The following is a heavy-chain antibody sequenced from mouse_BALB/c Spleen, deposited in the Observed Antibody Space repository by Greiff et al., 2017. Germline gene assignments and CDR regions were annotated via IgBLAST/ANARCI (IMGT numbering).Heavy chain of an antibody. Sequence: EVKLMESGAELVRSGASVKLSCTASGFNIKDYYMHWVKQRPEQGLEWIGWIDPENGDTEYAPKFQGKATMTADTSSNTAYLQLSSLTSEDTAVYYCKSQFITTAGYWGQGTTLTVSA. D-gene: IGHD1-2*01. CDR3: KSQFITTAGY. V-gene: IGHV14-4*02. CDR1: GFNIKDYY. CDR2: IDPENGDT. J-gene: IGHJ2*01.